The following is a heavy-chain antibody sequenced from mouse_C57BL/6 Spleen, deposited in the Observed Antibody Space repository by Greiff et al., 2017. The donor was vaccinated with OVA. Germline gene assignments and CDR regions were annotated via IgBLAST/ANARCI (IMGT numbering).Heavy chain of an antibody. CDR2: LSSGSSTI. CDR1: GFTFSDYG. J-gene: IGHJ2*01. Sequence: EVMLVESGGGLVKPGGSLKLSCAASGFTFSDYGMHWVRQAPEKGLEWVAYLSSGSSTIYYADTVKGRFTISRDNAKNTLFLQMTSLRSEDTAMYYCARPATVYYFDYWGQGTTLTVSS. D-gene: IGHD1-1*01. V-gene: IGHV5-17*01. CDR3: ARPATVYYFDY.